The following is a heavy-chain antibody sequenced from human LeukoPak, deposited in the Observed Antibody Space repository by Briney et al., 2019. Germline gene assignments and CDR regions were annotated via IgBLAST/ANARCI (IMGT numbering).Heavy chain of an antibody. J-gene: IGHJ4*02. V-gene: IGHV4-61*02. Sequence: PSETLSLTCTVSGGSISSGSYYWSWIRQPAGKGLEWIGRIYTSGSTNYNPSLKSRVTISVDTSKNQFSLKLSSVTAADTAVYYCARELVRYCGTSHFDYWGQGTLVTVSS. CDR3: ARELVRYCGTSHFDY. CDR2: IYTSGST. CDR1: GGSISSGSYY. D-gene: IGHD3-9*01.